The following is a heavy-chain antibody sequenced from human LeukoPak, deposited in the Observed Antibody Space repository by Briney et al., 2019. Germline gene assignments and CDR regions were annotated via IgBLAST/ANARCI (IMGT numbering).Heavy chain of an antibody. J-gene: IGHJ3*02. D-gene: IGHD4-17*01. CDR3: VRDGPHDAFDI. CDR1: GYTFTSYD. V-gene: IGHV1-8*03. Sequence: ASVKVSCKASGYTFTSYDISWVRQATGQGLEWMGWMNPNSGNTGYAQKFQSRVTITRNTSISTAYMELSSLRSEDTAVYYCVRDGPHDAFDIWGQGTMVTVSS. CDR2: MNPNSGNT.